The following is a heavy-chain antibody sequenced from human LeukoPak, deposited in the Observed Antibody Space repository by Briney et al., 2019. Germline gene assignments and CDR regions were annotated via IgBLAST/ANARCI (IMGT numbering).Heavy chain of an antibody. CDR3: ARRAYSSGCYWFDP. D-gene: IGHD6-19*01. Sequence: KPSETLSLTCTVSGGSISSYYWSWIRQPPGKGLEWIGYTYHSGSTNYNPSLKSRVTISVDTSKNQFSLNLSSVTAADTAVYYCARRAYSSGCYWFDPWGQGTLVTVPS. J-gene: IGHJ5*02. CDR1: GGSISSYY. CDR2: TYHSGST. V-gene: IGHV4-59*08.